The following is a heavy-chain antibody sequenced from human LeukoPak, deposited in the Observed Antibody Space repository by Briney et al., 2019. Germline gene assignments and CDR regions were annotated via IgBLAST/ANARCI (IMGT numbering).Heavy chain of an antibody. CDR2: INHSGST. J-gene: IGHJ6*03. CDR1: GGSFSGYY. V-gene: IGHV4-34*01. Sequence: SETLSLTCAVYGGSFSGYYWSWIRQPPGKGLEWIGEINHSGSTNYNPSLKSRVTISVDTSKNQFSLKLSSVTAADTAVYYCARLIMITFGGVYYYYTDVWGKGTTVTISS. D-gene: IGHD3-16*01. CDR3: ARLIMITFGGVYYYYTDV.